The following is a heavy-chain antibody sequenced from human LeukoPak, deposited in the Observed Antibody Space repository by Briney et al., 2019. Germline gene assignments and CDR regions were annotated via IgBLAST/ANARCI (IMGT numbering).Heavy chain of an antibody. CDR2: IYYSGRA. Sequence: PSEALSLTCTGSGGSISGRSYYWGWIRQPPGKGLEWIGRIYYSGRAYYNPSLKSGVTISAATSKPPFSLTLNYVTATDTAVHYCARHYGPWGQGTLVTVSS. CDR3: ARHYGP. V-gene: IGHV4-39*01. J-gene: IGHJ4*02. D-gene: IGHD3-10*01. CDR1: GGSISGRSYY.